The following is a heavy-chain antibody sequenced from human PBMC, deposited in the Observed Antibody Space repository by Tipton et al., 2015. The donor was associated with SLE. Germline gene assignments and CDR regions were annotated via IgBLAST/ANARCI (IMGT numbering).Heavy chain of an antibody. CDR3: TRDATKNHYYGSGSLDY. Sequence: SLRLSCAASGFTFGDYAMSWVRQAPGKGLEWVGFIRSKAYGGTTEYAASVKGRFTISRDDSKSIAYLQMNSLKTEDTAVYYCTRDATKNHYYGSGSLDYWGQGTLVTVSS. J-gene: IGHJ4*02. CDR2: IRSKAYGGTT. V-gene: IGHV3-49*04. D-gene: IGHD3-10*01. CDR1: GFTFGDYA.